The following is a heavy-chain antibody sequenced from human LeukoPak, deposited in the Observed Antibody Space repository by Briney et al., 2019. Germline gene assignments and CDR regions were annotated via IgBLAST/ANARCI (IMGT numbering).Heavy chain of an antibody. CDR2: IRYDGSNN. J-gene: IGHJ4*02. V-gene: IGHV3-30*02. CDR1: GFTFSSYG. Sequence: PGGSLRLSCAASGFTFSSYGMHWVRQAPGKGLEWEAFIRYDGSNNYYADSVKGRFTISRDNSKNTLYLQMNSLRAEDTAVYYCAKLFKWYSDYWGQGTLVTVSS. CDR3: AKLFKWYSDY. D-gene: IGHD2-15*01.